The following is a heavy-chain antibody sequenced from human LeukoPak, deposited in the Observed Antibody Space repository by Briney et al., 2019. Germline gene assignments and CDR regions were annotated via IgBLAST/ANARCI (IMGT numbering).Heavy chain of an antibody. J-gene: IGHJ4*02. Sequence: SETLSLTCAVYGGSFSGYYWSWIRQPPGEGLEWIGEINHSGSTNYNPSLKSRVTISVDTSKNQFSLKLNSVTAADTAVYYCARIGIAATGGKRRGSVAPYYFDYWGQGTLVTVSS. V-gene: IGHV4-34*01. CDR3: ARIGIAATGGKRRGSVAPYYFDY. D-gene: IGHD6-13*01. CDR1: GGSFSGYY. CDR2: INHSGST.